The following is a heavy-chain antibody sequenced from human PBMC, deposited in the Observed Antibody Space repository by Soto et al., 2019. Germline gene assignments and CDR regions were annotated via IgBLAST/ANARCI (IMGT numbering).Heavy chain of an antibody. V-gene: IGHV3-23*01. CDR3: AKPEEVVRGFDF. Sequence: PGGSLRLSCAASGFTFGHSAMSWVRQAPGKGLEWVAAISGTGGAAYYADPVKGRFTISRDNSRNTLFLQMNSLRVDDTAIYHCAKPEEVVRGFDFWGLGTLVTVSS. CDR2: ISGTGGAA. J-gene: IGHJ4*02. D-gene: IGHD3-10*01. CDR1: GFTFGHSA.